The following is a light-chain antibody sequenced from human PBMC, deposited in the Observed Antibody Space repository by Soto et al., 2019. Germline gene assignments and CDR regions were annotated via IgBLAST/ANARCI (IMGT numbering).Light chain of an antibody. CDR3: QQYGSPWT. CDR1: QSVWSSL. J-gene: IGKJ1*01. Sequence: ETVLTQSPGTLSLSPGERATLSCRASQSVWSSLLAWYQHKPGQTPRLLIYGASSRAAGIPDRFSGSGSGTDLTLTISRLEPEDFAVYYCQQYGSPWTFGQGTKVEIK. CDR2: GAS. V-gene: IGKV3-20*01.